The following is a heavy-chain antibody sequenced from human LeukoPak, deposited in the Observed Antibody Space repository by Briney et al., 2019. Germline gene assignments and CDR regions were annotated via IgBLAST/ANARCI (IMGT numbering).Heavy chain of an antibody. Sequence: SETLSLTCAVYGGSFSGYYWSWIRQPPGKGLEWIGEINHSGSTNYNPSLKSRVTISVDTSKNQFSLKLSSVTAADTAVYHCARSVEGYCRGGSCYSYSYYMDVWGKGTTVTVSS. D-gene: IGHD2-15*01. CDR2: INHSGST. CDR1: GGSFSGYY. CDR3: ARSVEGYCRGGSCYSYSYYMDV. V-gene: IGHV4-34*01. J-gene: IGHJ6*03.